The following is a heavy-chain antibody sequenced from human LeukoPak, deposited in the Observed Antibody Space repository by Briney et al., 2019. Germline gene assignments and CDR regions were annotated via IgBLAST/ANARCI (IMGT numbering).Heavy chain of an antibody. CDR1: GFTFGDYA. CDR3: TRVYYDYVWGSYRYNKFCYFDY. D-gene: IGHD3-16*02. Sequence: QPGRSLRLSCTASGFTFGDYAMSWVRQAPGKGLEWVGFIRSKAYGGTTEYAASVKGRFTISRDDSKSIAYLQMNSLKTEDTAVYYCTRVYYDYVWGSYRYNKFCYFDYWRQGTLVTVSS. CDR2: IRSKAYGGTT. J-gene: IGHJ4*02. V-gene: IGHV3-49*04.